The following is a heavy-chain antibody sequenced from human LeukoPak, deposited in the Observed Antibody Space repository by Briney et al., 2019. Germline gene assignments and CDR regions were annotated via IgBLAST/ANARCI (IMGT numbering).Heavy chain of an antibody. V-gene: IGHV4-4*07. D-gene: IGHD3-9*01. CDR1: GGSISSYY. CDR2: IYTSAST. CDR3: AGNVLRYFDWSYYFDY. J-gene: IGHJ4*02. Sequence: PSETLSLTCTVSGGSISSYYWSWLRQPAGKGVEWIGPIYTSASTNYIPSLQSRVTMSVATSKNQFSLKLSSVTAADTAVYYCAGNVLRYFDWSYYFDYWGQGTLVTVSS.